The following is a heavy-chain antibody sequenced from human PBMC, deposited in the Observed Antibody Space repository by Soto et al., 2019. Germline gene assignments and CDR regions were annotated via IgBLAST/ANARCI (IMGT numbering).Heavy chain of an antibody. CDR3: ARDSSSSPWFDP. D-gene: IGHD6-6*01. V-gene: IGHV4-31*03. CDR2: IYYSGST. J-gene: IGHJ5*02. CDR1: GGSISSGGYY. Sequence: QVQLQESGPGLVKPSQTLSLTCTVSGGSISSGGYYWSWIRQHPGKGLEWIGYIYYSGSTYYNPSLKSRVTISVDTSKNQFSLKLSSGTAADTAVYYCARDSSSSPWFDPWGQGTLVTVSS.